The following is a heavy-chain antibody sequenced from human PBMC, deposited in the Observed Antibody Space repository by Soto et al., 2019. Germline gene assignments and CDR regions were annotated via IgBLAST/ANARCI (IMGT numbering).Heavy chain of an antibody. CDR2: IYPSGGA. CDR1: GGSITSGGYS. V-gene: IGHV4-30-2*01. D-gene: IGHD3-3*01. J-gene: IGHJ6*02. Sequence: SETLSLTCGVSGGSITSGGYSWSWIRQPPGRGLEWIGNIYPSGGANYSPSLKTRVTISVDRSMNQFSLNLGSVTTADTAVYYCAREIFPYGMDVWGPGTTVTVSS. CDR3: AREIFPYGMDV.